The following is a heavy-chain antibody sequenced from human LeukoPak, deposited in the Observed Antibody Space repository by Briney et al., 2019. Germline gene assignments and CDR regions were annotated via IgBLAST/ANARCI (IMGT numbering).Heavy chain of an antibody. Sequence: SSETLSLTCAVYGGSFSGYYWSWIRQPPGKGLEWIGEINHSGSTNYNPSLKSRVTISVDTSKNQFSLKLSSVTAADTAVYYCARGGIAVAGTKFSDYWGQGTLVTVSS. J-gene: IGHJ4*02. D-gene: IGHD6-19*01. CDR2: INHSGST. V-gene: IGHV4-34*01. CDR1: GGSFSGYY. CDR3: ARGGIAVAGTKFSDY.